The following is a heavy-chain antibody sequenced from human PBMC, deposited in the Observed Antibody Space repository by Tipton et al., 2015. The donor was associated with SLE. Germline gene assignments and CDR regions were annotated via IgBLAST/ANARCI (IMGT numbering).Heavy chain of an antibody. CDR2: MYYSGST. D-gene: IGHD3-10*01. J-gene: IGHJ4*02. CDR3: ARWIGDF. CDR1: GGSVNTGGYY. Sequence: TLSLTCSVSGGSVNTGGYYWSWIRQHPGKGLEWIGRMYYSGSTYYNPSLQSRATISMDTSKNQFSLRLSSVTAADTAVYYCARWIGDFWGQGTLVTVSS. V-gene: IGHV4-30-2*03.